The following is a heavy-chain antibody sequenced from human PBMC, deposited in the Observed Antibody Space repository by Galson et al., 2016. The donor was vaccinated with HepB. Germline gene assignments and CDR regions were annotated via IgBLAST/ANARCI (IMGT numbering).Heavy chain of an antibody. CDR2: ISGDTTTT. D-gene: IGHD6-13*01. CDR1: GLTFSNYA. V-gene: IGHV3-23*01. CDR3: AKGGGSTWYISPHFVDP. Sequence: SLRLSCAASGLTFSNYAMTWVRKAPGKGLEWVTSISGDTTTTYYADSVKGRFPIPRDNSKNPFYLQMNSLRAEDTASYYCAKGGGSTWYISPHFVDPWGQGTLVTVSS. J-gene: IGHJ5*02.